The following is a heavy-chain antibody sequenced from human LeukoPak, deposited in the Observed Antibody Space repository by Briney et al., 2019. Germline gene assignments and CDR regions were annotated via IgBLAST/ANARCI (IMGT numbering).Heavy chain of an antibody. J-gene: IGHJ4*02. D-gene: IGHD2-2*01. Sequence: PGGSLRLSCAASGFTFSSYSMNWVRQAPGKGLEWVSSISSSSSYIYYADSVKGRFTISRDNAKNSLYLQMNSLRAEDTAVYYCASTRYCRSTTCYDFDYWGQGTLVTVSS. V-gene: IGHV3-21*04. CDR1: GFTFSSYS. CDR2: ISSSSSYI. CDR3: ASTRYCRSTTCYDFDY.